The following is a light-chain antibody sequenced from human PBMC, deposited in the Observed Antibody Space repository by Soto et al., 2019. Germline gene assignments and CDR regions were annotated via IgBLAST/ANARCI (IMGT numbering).Light chain of an antibody. Sequence: DIQMTQSPSTLSASVGDRVIITCRASQSIISWLAWYQQKPGKAPNLLIYRASTSKSGIPSRFSGSGSGTEFTLTISSLQPDDFATYYCQQYDRASWTFGPGTKVEIK. V-gene: IGKV1-5*03. J-gene: IGKJ1*01. CDR3: QQYDRASWT. CDR1: QSIISW. CDR2: RAS.